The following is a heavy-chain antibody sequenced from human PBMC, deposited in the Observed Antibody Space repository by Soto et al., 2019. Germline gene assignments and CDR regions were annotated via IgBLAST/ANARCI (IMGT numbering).Heavy chain of an antibody. CDR3: AKPPYCSSISCYANYYYYYMDV. CDR2: ISGSGGST. D-gene: IGHD2-2*01. V-gene: IGHV3-23*01. Sequence: GGSLRLSCAASGFTFSSSAMSWVRQAPGKGLEWVSAISGSGGSTYYADSVKGRFTISRDNSKNTLYLQMNSLRAEDTAVYYCAKPPYCSSISCYANYYYYYMDVWGKGTTVTVSS. J-gene: IGHJ6*03. CDR1: GFTFSSSA.